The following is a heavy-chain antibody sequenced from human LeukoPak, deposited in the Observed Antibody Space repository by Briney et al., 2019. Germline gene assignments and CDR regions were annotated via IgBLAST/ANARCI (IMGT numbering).Heavy chain of an antibody. CDR2: IYSGGTT. V-gene: IGHV3-53*01. CDR3: AKQLGYCSDGSCYFPY. Sequence: GGSLRLSCAASGFTVSSSYISWVRQAPGKGLEWVSAIYSGGTTYYADSVRGRFTISRDNAKNSLYLQINSLRAEDTAVYYCAKQLGYCSDGSCYFPYWGQGTLVTVSS. J-gene: IGHJ4*02. CDR1: GFTVSSSY. D-gene: IGHD2-15*01.